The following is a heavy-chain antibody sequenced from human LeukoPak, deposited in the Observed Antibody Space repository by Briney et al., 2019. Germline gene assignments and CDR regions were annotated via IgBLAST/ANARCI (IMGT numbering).Heavy chain of an antibody. D-gene: IGHD6-19*01. CDR1: GGSISGYY. CDR3: ARGRVAGAN. J-gene: IGHJ4*02. CDR2: IHYSGST. Sequence: SETLSLTCIVSGGSISGYYWSWIRQPPGKGLEWIGCIHYSGSTDYNPSLKSRATISVDTSKNQFSLKLSSVTAADTAVYYCARGRVAGANWGQGTLVTVSS. V-gene: IGHV4-59*01.